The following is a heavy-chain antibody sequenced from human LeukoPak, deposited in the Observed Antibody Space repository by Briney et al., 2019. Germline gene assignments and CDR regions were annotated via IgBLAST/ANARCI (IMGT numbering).Heavy chain of an antibody. J-gene: IGHJ4*02. CDR2: ISSSSSYI. CDR1: GFTFSSYS. V-gene: IGHV3-21*01. Sequence: GGSLRLSCAASGFTFSSYSMNWVRQAPGKGLEWVSSISSSSSYIYYADSVKGRFTISRDNAKNSPYLQMNSLRAEDTAVYYCAREGSSGWYLVGYFDYWGQGTLVTVSS. CDR3: AREGSSGWYLVGYFDY. D-gene: IGHD6-19*01.